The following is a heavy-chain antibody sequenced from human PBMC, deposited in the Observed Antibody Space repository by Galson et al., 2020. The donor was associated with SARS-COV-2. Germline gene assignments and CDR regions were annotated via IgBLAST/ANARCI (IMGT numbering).Heavy chain of an antibody. J-gene: IGHJ5*02. CDR1: GYTLTELS. CDR2: FDPEDGET. D-gene: IGHD3-3*01. Sequence: ASVKVSCKVSGYTLTELSMHWVRQAPGNGPEWLGGFDPEDGETIYAQKFQGRVTMTEDTSTDTAYMELSSLRSEDTAVYYCATGPYDFWSGYYTAWFDPWGQGTLVTVSS. CDR3: ATGPYDFWSGYYTAWFDP. V-gene: IGHV1-24*01.